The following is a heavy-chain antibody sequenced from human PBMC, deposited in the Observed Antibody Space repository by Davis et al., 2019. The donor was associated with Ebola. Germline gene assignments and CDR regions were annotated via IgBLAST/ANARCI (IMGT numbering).Heavy chain of an antibody. D-gene: IGHD5-12*01. CDR1: GFAFSIHW. CDR2: ISQDGSDI. Sequence: GESLKISCAAASGFAFSIHWMNWVRQAPGKGLDWVAIISQDGSDIRYVDSVKGRLTISRDNARNSLYLQMNSLRVEDTAVYYCVGGRGWLPEYWGQGTLVSVSS. J-gene: IGHJ4*02. CDR3: VGGRGWLPEY. V-gene: IGHV3-7*01.